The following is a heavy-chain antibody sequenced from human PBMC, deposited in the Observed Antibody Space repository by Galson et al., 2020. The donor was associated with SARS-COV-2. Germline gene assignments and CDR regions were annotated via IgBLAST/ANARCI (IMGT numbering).Heavy chain of an antibody. D-gene: IGHD2-15*01. Sequence: SETLSLTCIVSGGSISSSYSYWGWIRQPPGKGLEWIGSIYYTGSTYYNPSLNSRVTMSVDTSKNQFSLKVSSVTAADTAVYYCAKVSGRRGSYYGMDVWGQGATVTVSS. CDR3: AKVSGRRGSYYGMDV. CDR2: IYYTGST. CDR1: GGSISSSYSY. V-gene: IGHV4-39*07. J-gene: IGHJ6*02.